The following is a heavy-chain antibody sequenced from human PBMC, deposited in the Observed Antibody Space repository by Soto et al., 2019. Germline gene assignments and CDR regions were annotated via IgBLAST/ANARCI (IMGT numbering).Heavy chain of an antibody. D-gene: IGHD3-9*01. CDR1: GGSISSGGYY. V-gene: IGHV4-31*03. Sequence: SETLSLTCTVSGGSISSGGYYWSWIRQHPGKGLEWIGYIYYSGSTYYNPSLKSRVTISVDTSKNQFSLKLSSVTAADTAVYYCARADILTGYYIPKLNWFDPWGQGTLVPVSS. CDR2: IYYSGST. CDR3: ARADILTGYYIPKLNWFDP. J-gene: IGHJ5*02.